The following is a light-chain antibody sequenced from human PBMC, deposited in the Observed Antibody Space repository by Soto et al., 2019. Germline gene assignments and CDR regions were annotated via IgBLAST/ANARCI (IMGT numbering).Light chain of an antibody. CDR1: SSDVGGYNY. CDR2: EVS. J-gene: IGLJ1*01. Sequence: QSALTQPASVSGSPGQSITISCTGTSSDVGGYNYVSWYQNHPDKAPKLLIYEVSNRPSGVSNRFSGSKSGNTASLTISGLQAEDEADYYCSSYTSSSTRVFGTGTKVTVL. CDR3: SSYTSSSTRV. V-gene: IGLV2-14*01.